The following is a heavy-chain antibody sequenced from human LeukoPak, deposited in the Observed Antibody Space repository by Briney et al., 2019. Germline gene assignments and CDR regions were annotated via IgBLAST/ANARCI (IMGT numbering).Heavy chain of an antibody. D-gene: IGHD6-19*01. V-gene: IGHV3-7*03. CDR2: IKQDGSEK. J-gene: IGHJ4*02. CDR3: ARVSSGWPGLVFYFDY. CDR1: GFTFSSYW. Sequence: PGGSLRLSRAASGFTFSSYWMSWVRQAPGKGLEWVANIKQDGSEKYYVDSVKGRFTISRDNAKNSLYLQMNSLRAEDTAVYYCARVSSGWPGLVFYFDYWGQGTLVTVSS.